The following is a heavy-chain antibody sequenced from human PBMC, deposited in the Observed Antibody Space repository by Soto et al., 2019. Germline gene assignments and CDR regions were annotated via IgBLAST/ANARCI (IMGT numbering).Heavy chain of an antibody. CDR3: HTVVVAAVDET. J-gene: IGHJ5*02. CDR2: IRSKANSYAT. V-gene: IGHV3-73*01. Sequence: GGSLRLSCAASGFTFSGSAMHWVRQASGKGLEWVGRIRSKANSYATAYAASVKGRFTISRDDSKNTAYLQMNSLKTEDTAVYYCHTVVVAAVDETWGEGTMVAVSS. CDR1: GFTFSGSA. D-gene: IGHD2-15*01.